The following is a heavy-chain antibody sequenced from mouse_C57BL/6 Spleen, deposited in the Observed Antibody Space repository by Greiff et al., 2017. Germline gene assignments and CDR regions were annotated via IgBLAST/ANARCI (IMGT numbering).Heavy chain of an antibody. Sequence: VQLQQPGAELVMPGASVKLSCKASGYTFTSYWMPWVKQRPGQGLEWIGEIDPSDSYTNYNQKFKGKSTLTVDKSSSTAYMQLSSLTSEDSAVYYCAYYGNYGYFDVWGTGTTVTVSS. CDR2: IDPSDSYT. D-gene: IGHD2-1*01. CDR3: AYYGNYGYFDV. CDR1: GYTFTSYW. J-gene: IGHJ1*03. V-gene: IGHV1-69*01.